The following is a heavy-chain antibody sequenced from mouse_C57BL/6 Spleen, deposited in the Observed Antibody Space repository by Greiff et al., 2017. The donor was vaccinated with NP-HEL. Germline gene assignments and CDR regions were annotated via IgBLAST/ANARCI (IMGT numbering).Heavy chain of an antibody. J-gene: IGHJ4*01. CDR3: VYSNYEVDY. V-gene: IGHV14-3*01. CDR1: GFTITNTY. D-gene: IGHD2-5*01. Sequence: VQLQQSVAELVRPGASVKLSCTASGFTITNTYMHWVKQRPEQGLEWIGRIDPANGNTKYAPKFQGKATITADPSSNTAYLQLSDLTSEDTAIYCSVYSNYEVDYWGQGTSVTVSS. CDR2: IDPANGNT.